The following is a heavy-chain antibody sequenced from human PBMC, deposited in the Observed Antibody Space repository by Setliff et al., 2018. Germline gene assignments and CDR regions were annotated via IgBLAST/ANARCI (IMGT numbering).Heavy chain of an antibody. CDR3: ARDHGDYGYYYYYMDV. D-gene: IGHD4-17*01. V-gene: IGHV4-4*07. CDR2: IYTSGST. J-gene: IGHJ6*03. CDR1: GGSISSYY. Sequence: SETLSLTCTVSGGSISSYYWSWIRQPAGKGLEWIGRIYTSGSTNYNPSLKSRVTMSVDTSKNQFSLKLSSVTAADTAVYYCARDHGDYGYYYYYMDVWAKGTTVTVSS.